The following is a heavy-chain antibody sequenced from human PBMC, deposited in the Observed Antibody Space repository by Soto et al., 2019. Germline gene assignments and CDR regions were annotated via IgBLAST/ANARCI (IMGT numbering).Heavy chain of an antibody. V-gene: IGHV3-23*01. J-gene: IGHJ4*02. D-gene: IGHD5-18*01. Sequence: LRLSCAASGFTFSSYAMSWVRQAPGKGLEWVSAISGSGGSTYYADSVKGRFTISRDNSKNTLYLQMNSLRAEDTAVYYCAKGLLYSYGPFDYWGQGTLVTVSS. CDR3: AKGLLYSYGPFDY. CDR2: ISGSGGST. CDR1: GFTFSSYA.